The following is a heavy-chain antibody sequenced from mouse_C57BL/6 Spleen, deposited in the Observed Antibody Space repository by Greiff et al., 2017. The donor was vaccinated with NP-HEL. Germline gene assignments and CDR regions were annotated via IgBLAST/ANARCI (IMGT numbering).Heavy chain of an antibody. CDR1: GFTFTEYT. CDR3: ERHEDLVYDMDY. D-gene: IGHD1-1*02. J-gene: IGHJ4*01. V-gene: IGHV1-62-2*01. Sequence: VKLMESGAELVKPGASVKLSCKASGFTFTEYTIHWVQQRSGQGLEWIGWFYPGSGSIKYNEKFKDKTTLTADKSYSTVYMVLRRLTSEESADYVCERHEDLVYDMDYWGQGTSVTVSS. CDR2: FYPGSGSI.